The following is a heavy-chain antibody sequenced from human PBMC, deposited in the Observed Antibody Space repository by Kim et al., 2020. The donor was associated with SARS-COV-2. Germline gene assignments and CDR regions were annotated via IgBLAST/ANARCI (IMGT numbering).Heavy chain of an antibody. V-gene: IGHV3-23*01. CDR3: AKDARYYDILTGYYRLSYFDY. CDR2: ISGSGGST. Sequence: GGSLRLSCAASGFTFSSYAMSWVRQAPGKGLEWVSAISGSGGSTYYADSVKGRFTISRDNSKNTLYLQMNSLRAEDTAVYYCAKDARYYDILTGYYRLSYFDYWGQGTLVTVSS. D-gene: IGHD3-9*01. J-gene: IGHJ4*02. CDR1: GFTFSSYA.